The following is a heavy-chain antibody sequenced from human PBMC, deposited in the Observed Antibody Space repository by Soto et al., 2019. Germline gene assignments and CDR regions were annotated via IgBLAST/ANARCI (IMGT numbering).Heavy chain of an antibody. J-gene: IGHJ4*02. CDR1: GYTFASLD. V-gene: IGHV1-8*01. D-gene: IGHD2-15*01. CDR2: MSPNSGDT. Sequence: QVQLVQSGAEVKKPGASVKVSCKASGYTFASLDINWVRQTTGQGLEWMGWMSPNSGDTDYAQKCQGSVTMNRDTSINAASMELSSLTSVDSAIYYCAIGVDAGYAYWGQGTLVTVSS. CDR3: AIGVDAGYAY.